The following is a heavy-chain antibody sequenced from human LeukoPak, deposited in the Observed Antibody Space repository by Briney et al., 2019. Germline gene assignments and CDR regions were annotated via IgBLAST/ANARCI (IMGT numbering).Heavy chain of an antibody. Sequence: SETLSLTCTVSGGSISSGGYYWSWIRQHPGKGLEWIGYIYYSGSTYYNPSLKSRVTISVDTSKNQFSLKLSSVTAADTAVYYCARWDGYSSSWYQVEYNWFDPWGQGTLVTVSS. CDR1: GGSISSGGYY. CDR2: IYYSGST. J-gene: IGHJ5*02. V-gene: IGHV4-31*03. CDR3: ARWDGYSSSWYQVEYNWFDP. D-gene: IGHD6-13*01.